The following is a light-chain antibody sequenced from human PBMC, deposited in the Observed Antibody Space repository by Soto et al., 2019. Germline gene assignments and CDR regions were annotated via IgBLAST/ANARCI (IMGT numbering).Light chain of an antibody. CDR3: EQYGGSPWT. V-gene: IGKV3-20*01. CDR1: QSVSNHY. J-gene: IGKJ1*01. Sequence: EIVLTQSPGTLSLSPGERATLSCRASQSVSNHYLAWYQQKPGQAPRLLIYGASSRATGIPDRFRGSGSGTDFALPMSRLEPEDFAVYHCEQYGGSPWTFGQGTKVEIK. CDR2: GAS.